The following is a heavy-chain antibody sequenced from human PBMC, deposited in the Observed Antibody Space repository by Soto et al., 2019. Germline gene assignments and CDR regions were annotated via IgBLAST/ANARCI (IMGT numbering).Heavy chain of an antibody. D-gene: IGHD2-15*01. V-gene: IGHV4-4*02. CDR1: GGSVSGTNW. CDR3: ATPPHRIEVTVLPIPT. Sequence: TLSLTCAVFGGSVSGTNWWSWVRQSPGKGLEWIGDIYRIGSTNYNPSLRGRVTISVDKSNNQFSLTLKYVTAADTAVYYCATPPHRIEVTVLPIPTWGQGTLVTVSS. CDR2: IYRIGST. J-gene: IGHJ5*02.